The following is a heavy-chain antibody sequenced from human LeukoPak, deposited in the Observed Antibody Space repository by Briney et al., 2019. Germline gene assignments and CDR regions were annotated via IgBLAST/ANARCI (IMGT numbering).Heavy chain of an antibody. CDR3: ARDLPEGWFDP. CDR1: GFTFSSYW. V-gene: IGHV3-7*01. J-gene: IGHJ5*02. CDR2: IKQDGSEK. Sequence: PGGSLRLSCAASGFTFSSYWMSWVRQAPGKGLEWVANIKQDGSEKYYVDSVKGRFTISRDNAKNSLYLQMNSLRAEETAVYYCARDLPEGWFDPWGQGTLVTVSS.